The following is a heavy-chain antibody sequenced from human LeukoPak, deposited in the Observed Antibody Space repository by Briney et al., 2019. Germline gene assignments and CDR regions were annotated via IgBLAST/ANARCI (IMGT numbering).Heavy chain of an antibody. CDR3: ARAPGRYYDIDY. J-gene: IGHJ4*02. V-gene: IGHV3-11*06. Sequence: GGSLRLSCAASGFTFSDYYMSWIRQAPGKGLEWVSYISSSSSYTNYPDSVKGRFTISRDNAKDSLYLQMNSLRAEDTAVYYCARAPGRYYDIDYWGQGTLVTVSS. CDR2: ISSSSSYT. D-gene: IGHD3-9*01. CDR1: GFTFSDYY.